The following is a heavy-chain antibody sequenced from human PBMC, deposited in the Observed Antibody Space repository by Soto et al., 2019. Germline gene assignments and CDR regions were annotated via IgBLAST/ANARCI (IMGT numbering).Heavy chain of an antibody. V-gene: IGHV3-53*02. CDR2: IYSGGST. Sequence: EVQLVETGGGLIQPGGSLRLSCAASGFTVSSNYMSWVRQAPGKGLEWVSVIYSGGSTYYADSVKGRFTISRDNSKNTLYLQMNSLRAEDTAVYYCARREYSSSGVFDYWAQGTLVTVSS. CDR1: GFTVSSNY. CDR3: ARREYSSSGVFDY. D-gene: IGHD6-6*01. J-gene: IGHJ4*02.